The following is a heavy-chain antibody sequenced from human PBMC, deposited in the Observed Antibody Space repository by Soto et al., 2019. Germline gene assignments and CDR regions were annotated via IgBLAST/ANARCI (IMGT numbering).Heavy chain of an antibody. D-gene: IGHD6-6*01. CDR3: ATEHGSSDFDN. V-gene: IGHV3-15*01. CDR2: IKSKTDGGTT. CDR1: GFTFSNAW. J-gene: IGHJ4*02. Sequence: GGSLRLSCAASGFTFSNAWMSWVRQAPGKGLEWVGRIKSKTDGGTTDYAAPVKGRFTISRDDAKNTLYLQMNSLKTEDTAVYYCATEHGSSDFDNWGQGTLVTVSS.